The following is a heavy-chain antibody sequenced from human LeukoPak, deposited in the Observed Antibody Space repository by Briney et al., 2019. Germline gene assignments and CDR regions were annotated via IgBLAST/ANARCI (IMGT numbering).Heavy chain of an antibody. CDR3: AELGITMIGGV. CDR1: GFTFSTYD. D-gene: IGHD3-10*02. V-gene: IGHV3-48*03. CDR2: ISNSGNII. Sequence: PGGSLRLSCAASGFTFSTYDMSWVRQAPGKGLEWVSFISNSGNIIKYADSVQGRFTISRDNAKNSLYLQMNSLRAEDTAVYYCAELGITMIGGVWGKGTTVTISS. J-gene: IGHJ6*04.